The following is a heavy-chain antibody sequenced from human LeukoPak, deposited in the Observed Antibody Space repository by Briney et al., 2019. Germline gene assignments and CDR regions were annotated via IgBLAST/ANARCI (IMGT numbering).Heavy chain of an antibody. D-gene: IGHD5-18*01. CDR3: AKPLVDTAMATNFDY. Sequence: GGSLKLSCAASGFTFSSYAMSWVRQAPGKGLEWVSAISGSGGSTYYADSVKGRFTISRDNSKNTLYLQMNSLRAEDTAVYYCAKPLVDTAMATNFDYWGQGTLLTVSS. CDR2: ISGSGGST. V-gene: IGHV3-23*01. J-gene: IGHJ4*02. CDR1: GFTFSSYA.